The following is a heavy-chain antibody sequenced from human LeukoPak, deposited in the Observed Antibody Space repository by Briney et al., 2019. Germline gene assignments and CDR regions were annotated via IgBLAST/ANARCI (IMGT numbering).Heavy chain of an antibody. CDR2: IYTSGST. CDR1: GGSISSGSYY. CDR3: ARVTKIFGVVILDY. J-gene: IGHJ4*02. Sequence: PSETLSLTCTVSGGSISSGSYYWSWIRQPAGKGLEWIGRIYTSGSTNYNPSLKSRVTISVDTSKNQFSLKLSSVTAADTAVYYCARVTKIFGVVILDYWGQGTLVTVSS. V-gene: IGHV4-61*02. D-gene: IGHD3-3*01.